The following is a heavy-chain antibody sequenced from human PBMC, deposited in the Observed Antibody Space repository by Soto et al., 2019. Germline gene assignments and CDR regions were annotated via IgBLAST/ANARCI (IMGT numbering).Heavy chain of an antibody. D-gene: IGHD3-9*01. CDR2: INSDGSST. Sequence: GGSLRLSCAASGFTFSSYWMHWVRQAPGKGLVWVSRINSDGSSTSYADSVKGRFTISRDNAKNTLYLQMNSLRAEDTAVYYCRIFSTGDDALDIWGQGTMVTV. CDR3: RIFSTGDDALDI. J-gene: IGHJ3*02. V-gene: IGHV3-74*01. CDR1: GFTFSSYW.